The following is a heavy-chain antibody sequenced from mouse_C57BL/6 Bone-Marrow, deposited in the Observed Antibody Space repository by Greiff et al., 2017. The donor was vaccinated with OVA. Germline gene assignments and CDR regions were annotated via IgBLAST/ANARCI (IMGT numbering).Heavy chain of an antibody. D-gene: IGHD1-1*01. J-gene: IGHJ1*03. CDR2: ISYDGSN. Sequence: EVQLVESGPGLVKPSQSLSLTCSVTGYSITSGYYWNWIRQFPGNKLEWMGYISYDGSNNYNPSLKNRISITRDTSKNQFFLKLNSVTTEDTATYYCARRGYGSRWYFDVWGTGTTVTVSS. CDR1: GYSITSGYY. CDR3: ARRGYGSRWYFDV. V-gene: IGHV3-6*01.